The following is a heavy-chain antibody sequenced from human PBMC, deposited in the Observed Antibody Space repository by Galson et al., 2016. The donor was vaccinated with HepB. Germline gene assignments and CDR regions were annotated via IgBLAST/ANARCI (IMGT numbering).Heavy chain of an antibody. Sequence: SLRLSCAASGVTFSSSALSWGRQAPGQGLEWVSVISGSGGTTYYADSVKGRFTISRDNSNNALYLQMKRLRAEDAAVYYCAKEPNYDFWSGHPFDPWGQGTPVTVSS. V-gene: IGHV3-23*01. CDR2: ISGSGGTT. J-gene: IGHJ5*02. D-gene: IGHD3-3*01. CDR3: AKEPNYDFWSGHPFDP. CDR1: GVTFSSSA.